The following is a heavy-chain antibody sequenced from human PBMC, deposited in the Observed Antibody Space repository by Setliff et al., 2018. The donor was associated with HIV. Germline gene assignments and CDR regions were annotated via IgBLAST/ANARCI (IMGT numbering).Heavy chain of an antibody. CDR3: ANRLRGYNKWYYFDY. CDR1: GFTFNSYA. V-gene: IGHV3-23*01. J-gene: IGHJ4*02. Sequence: GGSLRLSCAVSGFTFNSYAMSWVRQAPGKGLEWVATMSGSTGDTYYADSVKGRFTISRDNSKNTLSLQMNSLGAEDTAIYYCANRLRGYNKWYYFDYWGQGTLVTVS. CDR2: MSGSTGDT. D-gene: IGHD1-1*01.